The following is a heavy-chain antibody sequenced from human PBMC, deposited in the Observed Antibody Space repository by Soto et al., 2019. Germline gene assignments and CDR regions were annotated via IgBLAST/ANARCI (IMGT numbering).Heavy chain of an antibody. CDR2: ISSSGSTI. V-gene: IGHV3-48*03. J-gene: IGHJ6*02. CDR3: AISPAYGMDV. Sequence: GGSLRLSCAASGFTFSSYEMNWVRQAPGKGLEWVSYISSSGSTIYYADSVKGRFTISRDNAKNSLYLQMNSLRAEDRAVYYCAISPAYGMDVWGQGTTVTVSS. CDR1: GFTFSSYE.